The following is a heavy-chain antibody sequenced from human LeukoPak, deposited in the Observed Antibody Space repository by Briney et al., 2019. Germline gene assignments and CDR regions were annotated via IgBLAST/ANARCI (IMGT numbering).Heavy chain of an antibody. D-gene: IGHD6-19*01. CDR1: GFTFSSYA. Sequence: GGSLRLSCAASGFTFSSYAMHWVRQAPGKGLEWVAVISYDGSNKYYADSVKGRFTISRDNSKNTLYLQMNSLRAEDTAVYYCASSDSSGWYGKKGPFDYWGQGTLVTVSS. V-gene: IGHV3-30*04. CDR3: ASSDSSGWYGKKGPFDY. CDR2: ISYDGSNK. J-gene: IGHJ4*02.